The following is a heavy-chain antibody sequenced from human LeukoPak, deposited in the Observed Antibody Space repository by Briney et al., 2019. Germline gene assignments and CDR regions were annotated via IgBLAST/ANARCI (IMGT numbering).Heavy chain of an antibody. J-gene: IGHJ4*02. D-gene: IGHD6-19*01. CDR2: IKGDGSST. V-gene: IGHV3-74*01. Sequence: GGSLRLSCAASGFTFTTYWMHWVRQVPGKGLVWVARIKGDGSSTRHADSMKGRFTISRDNAKNTLYLLMNSLRAEDTAVYYCAKDLGSGWGIDYWGQGTLVTVSS. CDR1: GFTFTTYW. CDR3: AKDLGSGWGIDY.